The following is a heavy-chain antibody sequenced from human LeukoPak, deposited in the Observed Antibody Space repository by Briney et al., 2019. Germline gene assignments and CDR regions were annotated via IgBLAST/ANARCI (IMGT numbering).Heavy chain of an antibody. V-gene: IGHV4-4*09. CDR2: IYTSGST. CDR1: GGSISSYY. J-gene: IGHJ4*02. D-gene: IGHD3-3*01. CDR3: ARAYYDFWSGQSRPAYFGY. Sequence: KPSETLSLTCTVSGGSISSYYWSWIRQPPGKGLEWIGYIYTSGSTNYNPSLKSRVTISVDTSKNQFSLKLSSVTAADTAVYYCARAYYDFWSGQSRPAYFGYWGQGTLVTVSS.